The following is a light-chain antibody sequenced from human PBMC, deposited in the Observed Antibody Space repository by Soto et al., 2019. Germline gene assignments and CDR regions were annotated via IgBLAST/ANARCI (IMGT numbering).Light chain of an antibody. Sequence: EIVLTQSPGTLSLSLGERATLSCRASQTVAGYLAWYQQRPGQAPRLLIYGASSRATGIPERFSGSGSGTDFTLTVSSLEPDDSAVYYCQQYGSLPRTFGQGTKVEF. V-gene: IGKV3-20*01. CDR1: QTVAGY. CDR2: GAS. J-gene: IGKJ1*01. CDR3: QQYGSLPRT.